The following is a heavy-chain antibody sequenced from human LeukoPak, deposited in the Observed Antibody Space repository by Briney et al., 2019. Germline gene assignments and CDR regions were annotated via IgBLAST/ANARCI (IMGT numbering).Heavy chain of an antibody. CDR3: AREGYCSSTSCYVY. D-gene: IGHD2-2*01. Sequence: SVKVSCKASGGTFSSYANSWVRQAPGQGLEWMGGIIPIFGTANYAQKFQGRVTITADESTSTAYMELSSLRSEDTAVYYCAREGYCSSTSCYVYWGQGTLVTVSS. CDR1: GGTFSSYA. J-gene: IGHJ4*02. CDR2: IIPIFGTA. V-gene: IGHV1-69*13.